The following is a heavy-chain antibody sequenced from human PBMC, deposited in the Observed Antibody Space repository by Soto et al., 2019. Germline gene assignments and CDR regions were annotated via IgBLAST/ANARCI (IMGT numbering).Heavy chain of an antibody. CDR2: IYYSGST. J-gene: IGHJ4*02. D-gene: IGHD2-2*01. Sequence: QLQLQESGPGLVKPSETLSLTYTVSGGSISSSSYYWGWIRQPPGKGLEWIGSIYYSGSTYYNPSLKSRVTISVDTSKNQFSLKLSSVTAADTAVYYCARLAIVVVPAATHWGQGTLVTVSS. CDR1: GGSISSSSYY. V-gene: IGHV4-39*01. CDR3: ARLAIVVVPAATH.